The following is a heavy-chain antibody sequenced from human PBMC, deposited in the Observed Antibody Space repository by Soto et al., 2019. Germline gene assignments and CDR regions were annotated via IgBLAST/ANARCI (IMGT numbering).Heavy chain of an antibody. CDR3: VLWNGSIDAFDI. Sequence: QVQLQESGPGLVKPSQTLSLTCTVSGGSISSGDYYWSWLRQPPGKALGWIGYIYYSGSTYYNPSFRRRVTISVDKSKNQFSLKLSAVTAADKAVYYCVLWNGSIDAFDIWCQGTIVTVSS. CDR1: GGSISSGDYY. D-gene: IGHD1-1*01. CDR2: IYYSGST. V-gene: IGHV4-30-4*01. J-gene: IGHJ3*02.